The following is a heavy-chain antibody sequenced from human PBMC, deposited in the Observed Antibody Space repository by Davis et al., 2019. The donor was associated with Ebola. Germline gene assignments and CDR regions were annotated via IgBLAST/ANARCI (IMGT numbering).Heavy chain of an antibody. Sequence: MPSETLSLTCTVSGGSISTSSYYWGWIRQPPGKGLEWIGSMSYSGRAYYNPSLKSRVTLSVDTSKNQFSLKMNSMTAADTAVYFCARTTEVDYWGQGTVVTVSS. J-gene: IGHJ4*02. CDR3: ARTTEVDY. D-gene: IGHD4-23*01. V-gene: IGHV4-39*01. CDR1: GGSISTSSYY. CDR2: MSYSGRA.